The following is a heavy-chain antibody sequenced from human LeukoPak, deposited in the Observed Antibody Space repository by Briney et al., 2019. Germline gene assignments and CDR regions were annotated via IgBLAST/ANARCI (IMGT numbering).Heavy chain of an antibody. J-gene: IGHJ4*02. V-gene: IGHV3-23*01. CDR3: AKDLGGIYYYDF. CDR1: GFTFSSYA. D-gene: IGHD3-16*01. CDR2: FSGSGGST. Sequence: GGSLRLSCAASGFTFSSYAMSWVRQAPGKGLECISGFSGSGGSTYYADSVKGRFTISRDNSKNTLYLQMNSLRAEDTAVYYCAKDLGGIYYYDFWGQGTLVTVSS.